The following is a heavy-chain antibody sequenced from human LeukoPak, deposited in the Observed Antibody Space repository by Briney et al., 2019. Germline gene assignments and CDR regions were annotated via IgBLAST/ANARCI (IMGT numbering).Heavy chain of an antibody. CDR3: ARRVGQQQGFDP. CDR2: INPNSGVT. CDR1: GYTFTDYY. Sequence: ASVKVSCKTSGYTFTDYYIHWVRQAPGQGLEWMGWINPNSGVTNYAQKFQGRVSMTGDTSNSTGYMELSRLTSDGTALYYCARRVGQQQGFDPWGQGTLVTVSS. J-gene: IGHJ5*02. D-gene: IGHD6-13*01. V-gene: IGHV1-2*02.